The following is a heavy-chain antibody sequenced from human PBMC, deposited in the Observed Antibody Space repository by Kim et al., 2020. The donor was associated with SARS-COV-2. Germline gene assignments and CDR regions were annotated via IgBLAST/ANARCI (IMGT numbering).Heavy chain of an antibody. J-gene: IGHJ4*02. Sequence: GESLKISCKGSGYSFTSYWISWVRQMPGKGLEWMGRIDPSDSYTNYSPSFQGHVTISADKSISTAYLQWSSLKASDTDMYYCARLDPAVVVPAATRVYWGQGTLVTVSS. CDR3: ARLDPAVVVPAATRVY. CDR1: GYSFTSYW. CDR2: IDPSDSYT. V-gene: IGHV5-10-1*01. D-gene: IGHD2-2*01.